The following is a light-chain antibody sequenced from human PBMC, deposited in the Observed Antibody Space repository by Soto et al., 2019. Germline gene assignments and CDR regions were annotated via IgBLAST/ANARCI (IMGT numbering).Light chain of an antibody. V-gene: IGKV1-5*01. J-gene: IGKJ1*01. CDR1: QTISSW. CDR3: QEYKSYSWT. Sequence: DIHMTQSPSTLSGSVGDRVTITCRASQTISSWLAWYQQKPGKAPKLLIYDASSLESGVPSRVSGSGSGTEFTLTIDSLQPDDFATYYCQEYKSYSWTFGQGTKVDIK. CDR2: DAS.